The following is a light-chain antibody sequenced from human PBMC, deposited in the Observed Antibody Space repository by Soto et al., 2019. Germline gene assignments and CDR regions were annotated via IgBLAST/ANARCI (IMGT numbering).Light chain of an antibody. CDR3: SSYTSSSTRV. V-gene: IGLV2-14*01. J-gene: IGLJ1*01. CDR2: EVS. CDR1: SSDVGGYNY. Sequence: QSVLTKPASGSGSPGQSITISCTGTSSDVGGYNYVSWYQQHPGKAPKLMIYEVSNRPSGVSNRFSGSKSGNTASLTISGLQAQDEADYYCSSYTSSSTRVFGTGTKVTVL.